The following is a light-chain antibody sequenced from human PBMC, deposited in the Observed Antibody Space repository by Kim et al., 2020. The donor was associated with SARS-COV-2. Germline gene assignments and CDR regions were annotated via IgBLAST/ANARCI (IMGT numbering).Light chain of an antibody. CDR1: SGSVGSNY. CDR2: EDN. J-gene: IGLJ1*01. CDR3: QSYDNNNPFI. V-gene: IGLV6-57*03. Sequence: KTVTISCPRSSGSVGSNYVQWYQQRPGSAPTTVIYEDNQRPSGVPDRFSGSIDTSSNSASLTISGLTTEDEADYYCQSYDNNNPFIFGAGTKVTVL.